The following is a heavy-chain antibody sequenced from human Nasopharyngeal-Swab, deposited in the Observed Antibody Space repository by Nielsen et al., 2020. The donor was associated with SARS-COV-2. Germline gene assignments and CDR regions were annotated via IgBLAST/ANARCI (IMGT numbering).Heavy chain of an antibody. Sequence: WIRQPPGKGLEWIGYIYYSGSTYYNPSLKSRVTISVDTAKNQFSLKLSSVTAADTAVYYWARATMIVVVIGAFDIWGQGTMVTVSS. J-gene: IGHJ3*02. D-gene: IGHD3-22*01. CDR3: ARATMIVVVIGAFDI. CDR2: IYYSGST. V-gene: IGHV4-31*02.